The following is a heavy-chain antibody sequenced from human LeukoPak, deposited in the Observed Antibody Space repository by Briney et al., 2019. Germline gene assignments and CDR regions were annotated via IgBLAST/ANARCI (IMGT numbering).Heavy chain of an antibody. V-gene: IGHV4-39*01. CDR1: GGSISSSSYY. CDR3: ARALLPDYYDSSGNFDY. CDR2: IYYSGST. D-gene: IGHD3-22*01. J-gene: IGHJ4*02. Sequence: PSETLSLTCTVSGGSISSSSYYWGWIRQPPGKGLEWIGSIYYSGSTYYNPSLKSRVTISVDTSKNQFSLKLSSVTAADTAAYYCARALLPDYYDSSGNFDYWGQGTLVTVSS.